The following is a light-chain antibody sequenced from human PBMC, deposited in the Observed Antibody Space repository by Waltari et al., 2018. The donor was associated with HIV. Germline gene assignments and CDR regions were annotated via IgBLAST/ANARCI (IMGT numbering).Light chain of an antibody. Sequence: QTVVPQEPSLTVSPGGPVPLPCASNPGPVTPTYHPNWFQQKPGQAPRALIHSTTQKHSWTPARFSASLLGGKAALTLSGVQPEDEADYYCLLYYAGGRVFGGGTKLTVL. CDR1: PGPVTPTYH. V-gene: IGLV7-43*01. J-gene: IGLJ3*02. CDR3: LLYYAGGRV. CDR2: STT.